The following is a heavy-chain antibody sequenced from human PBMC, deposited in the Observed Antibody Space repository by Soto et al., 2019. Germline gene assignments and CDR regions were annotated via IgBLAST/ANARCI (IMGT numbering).Heavy chain of an antibody. CDR1: GFSLTTRGVG. V-gene: IGHV2-5*02. D-gene: IGHD3-16*01. Sequence: QITLKESGPTLVKPTQTLTLTCTFSGFSLTTRGVGVGWIRQPPGKALEWLALIYWDDDKRYSPSLQSRLSITKDTSKNQLVLTMTNVDPVDTATYYCAHIPNYDQYGCFDPWGQGTLVSVSS. J-gene: IGHJ5*02. CDR3: AHIPNYDQYGCFDP. CDR2: IYWDDDK.